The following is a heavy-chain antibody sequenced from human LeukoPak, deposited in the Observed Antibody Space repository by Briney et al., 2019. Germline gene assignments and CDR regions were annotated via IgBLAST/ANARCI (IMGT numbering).Heavy chain of an antibody. CDR2: ISVYNGNT. J-gene: IGHJ3*02. V-gene: IGHV1-18*01. Sequence: ASVKVSCKASGYTFTSYGISWVRQAPGQGLEWMGRISVYNGNTNYAQKLQGRVTMTTDTSTSTAYMELRSLRSDDTAVYYCASPYCSGGTCYAHDAFDIWGQGRMVTVSS. D-gene: IGHD2-15*01. CDR1: GYTFTSYG. CDR3: ASPYCSGGTCYAHDAFDI.